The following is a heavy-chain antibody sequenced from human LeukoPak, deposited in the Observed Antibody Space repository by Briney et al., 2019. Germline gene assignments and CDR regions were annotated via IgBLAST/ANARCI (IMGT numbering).Heavy chain of an antibody. J-gene: IGHJ6*03. V-gene: IGHV1-69*05. Sequence: SVKVSSKASGGTFSSYVISWVRQAPGQGLEWLGRIIPIFGTSNYAQKFQGSVTITTAQSTSTASMELRSLRSDDKAVYYCARVRYYYDSSGYYPARYYYYYMDVWGKGTTVTVSS. CDR1: GGTFSSYV. CDR2: IIPIFGTS. CDR3: ARVRYYYDSSGYYPARYYYYYMDV. D-gene: IGHD3-22*01.